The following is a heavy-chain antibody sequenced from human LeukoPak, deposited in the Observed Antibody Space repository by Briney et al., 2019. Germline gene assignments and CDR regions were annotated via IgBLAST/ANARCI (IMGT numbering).Heavy chain of an antibody. V-gene: IGHV3-7*01. CDR3: ARARGYSYAYVVSPFNFDY. Sequence: PGGSLRLSCTASGFSFSSNWMTWVRQAPGKGLEWVGNINPDGSEKFYVDSVRGRFTISRDNARSSVYLQMTGLRADDTAVYYCARARGYSYAYVVSPFNFDYCGQGTLVTVSS. CDR2: INPDGSEK. J-gene: IGHJ4*02. CDR1: GFSFSSNW. D-gene: IGHD5-18*01.